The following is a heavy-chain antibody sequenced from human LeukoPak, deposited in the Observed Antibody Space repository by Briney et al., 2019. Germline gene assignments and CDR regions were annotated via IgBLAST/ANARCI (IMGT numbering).Heavy chain of an antibody. D-gene: IGHD6-19*01. CDR2: IYSSGST. J-gene: IGHJ4*02. CDR1: GGSISSGSYY. Sequence: SETLSLTCAVSGGSISSGSYYWSWMRQPAGKGLEWIVRIYSSGSTNYNSSLKTRSTNSVDTTKNQHTLKLSSETAADPDVYYCAPERASTGWYPLAHWGQGTLVTVSS. V-gene: IGHV4-61*02. CDR3: APERASTGWYPLAH.